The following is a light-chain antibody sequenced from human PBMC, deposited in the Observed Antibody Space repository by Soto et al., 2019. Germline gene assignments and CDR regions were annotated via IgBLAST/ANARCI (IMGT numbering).Light chain of an antibody. J-gene: IGKJ1*01. CDR1: QSVSSN. V-gene: IGKV3-15*01. Sequence: EIVMTQSPATLSVSPGERATLSCRASQSVSSNLAWYQQKPGQAPRLLIYGASTRATGISARFSGSGSGTEFTLTIRRLQSEDFGVYYCQHYNNWWTFGQGTKVEIK. CDR2: GAS. CDR3: QHYNNWWT.